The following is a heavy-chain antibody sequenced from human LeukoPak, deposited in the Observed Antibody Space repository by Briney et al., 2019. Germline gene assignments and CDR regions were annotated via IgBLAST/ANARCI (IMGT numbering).Heavy chain of an antibody. J-gene: IGHJ4*02. D-gene: IGHD2-2*03. CDR3: ARDLGWILFDY. CDR2: IRPEGTTT. V-gene: IGHV3-74*03. CDR1: GFTFSTYW. Sequence: GGSLRLSCAASGFTFSTYWMHWVRQAPGKGLVWVARIRPEGTTTAYADSVKGRFTISRDNAKNTLFLQVNSLSAEDTAVYYCARDLGWILFDYWGQGTLVTVSS.